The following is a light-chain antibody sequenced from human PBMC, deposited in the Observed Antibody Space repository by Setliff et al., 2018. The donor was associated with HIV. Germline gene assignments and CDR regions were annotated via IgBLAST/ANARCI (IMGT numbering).Light chain of an antibody. Sequence: QSALTQPASASGSPGQSITISCTGTSSDVGGYNYVSWYQQHPGKAPKLMIYDVTNRPSGVSNRFSGSKSGNTASLTISGLQAEDEADYYCSSYTSSSTLVFGTGTRSPS. V-gene: IGLV2-14*03. CDR3: SSYTSSSTLV. J-gene: IGLJ1*01. CDR2: DVT. CDR1: SSDVGGYNY.